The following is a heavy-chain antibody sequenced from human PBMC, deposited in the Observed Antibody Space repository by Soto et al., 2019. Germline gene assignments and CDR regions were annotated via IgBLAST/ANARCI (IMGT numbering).Heavy chain of an antibody. V-gene: IGHV3-21*01. CDR1: GFTFSSYS. CDR3: ARDAYCSGGSCYSSYGMDV. CDR2: ISSSSSYI. Sequence: PGGSLRLSCAASGFTFSSYSMNWVRQAPGKGLEWVSSISSSSSYIYYADSVKGRFTISRDNAKNSLYLQMNSLRAEDTAVYYCARDAYCSGGSCYSSYGMDVWGQGTTVTVSS. J-gene: IGHJ6*02. D-gene: IGHD2-15*01.